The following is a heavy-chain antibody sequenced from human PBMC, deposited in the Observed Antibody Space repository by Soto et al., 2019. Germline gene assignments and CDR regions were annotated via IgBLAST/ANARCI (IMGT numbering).Heavy chain of an antibody. CDR3: ARGEGYRGSGVAIWFDP. CDR1: GGTLNSFNSYT. D-gene: IGHD2-15*01. Sequence: QVQLVQSGAEVKNPGSSVKVSCKASGGTLNSFNSYTITWVRQAPGQGLVWMGGIIPIFGTTNYAQKFQGRVIITADKSTSTAYMELSSLRSDDTAVYYGARGEGYRGSGVAIWFDPWGQGTLGTVSS. V-gene: IGHV1-69*06. CDR2: IIPIFGTT. J-gene: IGHJ5*02.